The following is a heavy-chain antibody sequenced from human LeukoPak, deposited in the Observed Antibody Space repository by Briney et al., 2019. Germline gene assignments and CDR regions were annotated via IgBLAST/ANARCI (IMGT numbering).Heavy chain of an antibody. CDR2: ISGSGGST. J-gene: IGHJ5*02. Sequence: GGSLRLSCAASGFTFSSYAMSWVRQAPGKGLGWVSAISGSGGSTYYADSVKGRFTISRDNSKNTLYLQMDSLRAEDTAVYYCAKGASSTTRRWFDPWGQGTLVTVSS. D-gene: IGHD6-13*01. V-gene: IGHV3-23*01. CDR3: AKGASSTTRRWFDP. CDR1: GFTFSSYA.